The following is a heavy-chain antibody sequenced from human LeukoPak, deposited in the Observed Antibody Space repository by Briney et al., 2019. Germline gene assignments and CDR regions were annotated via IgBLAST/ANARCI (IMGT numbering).Heavy chain of an antibody. Sequence: GGSLRLSCAASGFTFSSYGMHWVRQAPGKGLEWVAVISYDGSNKYYADSVKGRFTISRDNSKNTLYLQMNSLRAEDTAVYYCARDPYDYSNEYYFGYWGQGTLVTVSS. CDR2: ISYDGSNK. D-gene: IGHD4-11*01. J-gene: IGHJ4*02. CDR3: ARDPYDYSNEYYFGY. V-gene: IGHV3-30*03. CDR1: GFTFSSYG.